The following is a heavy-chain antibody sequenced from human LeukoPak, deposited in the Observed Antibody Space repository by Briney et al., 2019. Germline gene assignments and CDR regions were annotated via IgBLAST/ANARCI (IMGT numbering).Heavy chain of an antibody. Sequence: GGSLRLSCTGSGFTFGSYAMLWVRQAPGKGLEWVAIISYDGSDKYFEDSVKGRFTISRDDSKKTLSLQMNSLRPEDTAVYYCARPWIKLGIDDAFDVWGQGTMVTVSS. J-gene: IGHJ3*01. CDR1: GFTFGSYA. D-gene: IGHD7-27*01. CDR3: ARPWIKLGIDDAFDV. CDR2: ISYDGSDK. V-gene: IGHV3-30*01.